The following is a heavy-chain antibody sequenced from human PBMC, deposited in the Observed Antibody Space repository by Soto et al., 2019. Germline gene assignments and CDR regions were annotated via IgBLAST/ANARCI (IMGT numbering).Heavy chain of an antibody. V-gene: IGHV4-34*01. CDR2: INHSGST. D-gene: IGHD4-4*01. CDR1: GGSFSGYY. Sequence: SETLSLTCAVYGGSFSGYYWSWIRQPPGKGLGWIGEINHSGSTNYNPSLKSRVTISVDTSKNQFSLKLSSVTAADTAVYYCGRGRKVTIPGMKYYFDYGGQGTLV. CDR3: GRGRKVTIPGMKYYFDY. J-gene: IGHJ4*02.